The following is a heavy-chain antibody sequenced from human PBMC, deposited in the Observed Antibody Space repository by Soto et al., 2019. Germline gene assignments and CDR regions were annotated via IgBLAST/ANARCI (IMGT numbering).Heavy chain of an antibody. V-gene: IGHV1-3*01. J-gene: IGHJ4*02. CDR3: ARSIVVVTALDX. Sequence: GASVKVSCKASGYTFTSYAMHWVRQAPGQRLEWMGWINAGNGNTKYSQKFQGRVTITRDTSASTAYMELSSLRSEDTAVYYCARSIVVVTALDXWGQGTLVTVSS. D-gene: IGHD2-21*02. CDR1: GYTFTSYA. CDR2: INAGNGNT.